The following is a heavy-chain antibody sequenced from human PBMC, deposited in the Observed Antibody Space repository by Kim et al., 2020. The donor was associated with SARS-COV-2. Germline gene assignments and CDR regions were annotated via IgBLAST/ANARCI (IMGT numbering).Heavy chain of an antibody. CDR2: ISGSGGST. CDR3: AKGALWFGELLLPGWFDP. CDR1: GFTFSSYA. V-gene: IGHV3-23*01. Sequence: GGSLRLSCAASGFTFSSYAMSWVRQAPGKGLEWVSAISGSGGSTYYADSVKGRFTISRDNSKNTLYLQMNSLRAEDTAVYYCAKGALWFGELLLPGWFDPWGQGTLVTVSS. D-gene: IGHD3-10*01. J-gene: IGHJ5*02.